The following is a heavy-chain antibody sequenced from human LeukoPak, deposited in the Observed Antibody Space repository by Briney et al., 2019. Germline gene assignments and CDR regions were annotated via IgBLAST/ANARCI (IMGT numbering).Heavy chain of an antibody. D-gene: IGHD2-2*01. CDR3: AKTGGRVPAVDY. Sequence: PGGSLRLSCAASGFSFSSNAMSWVRQAPGKGLEWVSAISGSGGSTYYADSVKGRFTISRDNSKNTLYLQMNSLRAEDTAVYYCAKTGGRVPAVDYWGQGTLVTVSS. V-gene: IGHV3-23*01. CDR2: ISGSGGST. CDR1: GFSFSSNA. J-gene: IGHJ4*02.